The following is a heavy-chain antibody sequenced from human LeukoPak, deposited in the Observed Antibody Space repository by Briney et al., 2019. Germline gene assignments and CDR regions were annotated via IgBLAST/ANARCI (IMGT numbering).Heavy chain of an antibody. J-gene: IGHJ4*02. CDR3: ARLKAAAGSNFDY. CDR2: RNGGST. CDR1: GFTFSSYS. D-gene: IGHD6-13*01. Sequence: GGSLRLSCAASGFTFSSYSMSWVRQAPGKGLEWVSGRNGGSTSYADSVKGRFTISRDTAKNSLYLQMNSLRAEDTALYYCARLKAAAGSNFDYWGQGTLVTVSS. V-gene: IGHV3-20*04.